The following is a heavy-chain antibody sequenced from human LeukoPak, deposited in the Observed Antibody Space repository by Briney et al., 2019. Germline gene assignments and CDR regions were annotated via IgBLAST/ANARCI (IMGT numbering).Heavy chain of an antibody. Sequence: SETLSLTCTVSGGSISSSSYYWGWIRQPPGKGLEWFGSIYYSGSTNYNPSLKSRITISVDTSKNQFSLKLSSVTAADTAVYYCARLGHIVVVPAGHFDYWGQGTLVTVSS. D-gene: IGHD2-2*01. V-gene: IGHV4-39*01. CDR3: ARLGHIVVVPAGHFDY. J-gene: IGHJ4*02. CDR2: IYYSGST. CDR1: GGSISSSSYY.